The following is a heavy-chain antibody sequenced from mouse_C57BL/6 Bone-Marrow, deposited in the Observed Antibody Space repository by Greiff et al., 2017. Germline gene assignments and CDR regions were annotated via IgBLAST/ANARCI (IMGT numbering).Heavy chain of an antibody. CDR1: GFSLTTYA. D-gene: IGHD1-1*01. CDR3: ARTPLEYYDYFDY. J-gene: IGHJ2*01. Sequence: VKLMESGPGLVAPSQTLFLTCTVSGFSLTTYAISWVCQPPGQGLERLGVVWTGGGTNYNSALKSRLSISKDNSKSQVFLKMNSLQTDDTARYYCARTPLEYYDYFDYWGQGTTLTVSS. V-gene: IGHV2-9-1*01. CDR2: VWTGGGT.